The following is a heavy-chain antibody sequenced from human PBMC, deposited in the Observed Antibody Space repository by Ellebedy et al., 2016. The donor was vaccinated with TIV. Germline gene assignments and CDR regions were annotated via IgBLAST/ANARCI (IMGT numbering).Heavy chain of an antibody. J-gene: IGHJ3*02. CDR1: GFTFSSYA. D-gene: IGHD2-21*01. Sequence: PGGSLRLSCAASGFTFSSYAMNWVRQAPGKGLEWVSYIDSGSGDIWYADSVKGRFTISRGNVENSLYLQMNSLRDEDTAVYYCARDRAYAFDIWGQGTMVTVS. CDR3: ARDRAYAFDI. CDR2: IDSGSGDI. V-gene: IGHV3-48*02.